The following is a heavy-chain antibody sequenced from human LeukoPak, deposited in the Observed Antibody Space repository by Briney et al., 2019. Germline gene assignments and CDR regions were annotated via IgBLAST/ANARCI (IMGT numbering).Heavy chain of an antibody. Sequence: GESLKISCKGSGYSFTSYWISWVRQMPGKGLEWMGRIDPSDSYTNYSPSFQGHVTISADKSISTAYLQWSSLKASDTAMYYCARHFRLGYCSGGSCYHTYNWFDPWGQGTLVTVSS. D-gene: IGHD2-15*01. CDR2: IDPSDSYT. V-gene: IGHV5-10-1*01. CDR1: GYSFTSYW. CDR3: ARHFRLGYCSGGSCYHTYNWFDP. J-gene: IGHJ5*02.